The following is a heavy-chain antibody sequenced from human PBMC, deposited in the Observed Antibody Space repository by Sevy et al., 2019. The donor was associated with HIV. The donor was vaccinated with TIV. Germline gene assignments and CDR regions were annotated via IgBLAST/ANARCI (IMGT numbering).Heavy chain of an antibody. D-gene: IGHD6-6*01. V-gene: IGHV1-46*01. Sequence: ASVKVSCKASGYTFTSYYMHWVRQAPGQGLEWMGIINPSGGSTSYAQMFQGRVTMTRDTSTSTVYMELSSLRSEDTAVYYCAREGYSSSSAHTYYYGMDVWGQGTTVTVSS. J-gene: IGHJ6*02. CDR3: AREGYSSSSAHTYYYGMDV. CDR1: GYTFTSYY. CDR2: INPSGGST.